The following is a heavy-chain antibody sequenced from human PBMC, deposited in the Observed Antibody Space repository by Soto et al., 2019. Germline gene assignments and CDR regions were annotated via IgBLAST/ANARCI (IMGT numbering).Heavy chain of an antibody. Sequence: PGGSLRLSCSASGFAVSSYSMHWVRQDPGKGLEWVAVAGNDKYYADSVKGRFIISRDNSKKTLYLDMNSLGVEDTAVYYCAKDHIFWSDYKGSNFDYWGQGTLVTVSS. CDR2: AGNDK. V-gene: IGHV3-30*04. D-gene: IGHD3-3*01. J-gene: IGHJ4*02. CDR3: AKDHIFWSDYKGSNFDY. CDR1: GFAVSSYS.